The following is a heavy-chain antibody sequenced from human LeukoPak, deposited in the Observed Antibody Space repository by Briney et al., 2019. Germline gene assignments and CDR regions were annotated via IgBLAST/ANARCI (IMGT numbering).Heavy chain of an antibody. J-gene: IGHJ4*02. V-gene: IGHV3-66*02. CDR3: ASATATGSWGLFDY. Sequence: GGSLRLSCAASGFTVSSNYMSWVRQAPGKGLEWVSVIYSGGSTYYADSVKGRFTISRDNSKNTLYLQMNSLRAEDTAVYYCASATATGSWGLFDYWAQGTQVIVSS. CDR2: IYSGGST. CDR1: GFTVSSNY. D-gene: IGHD1-1*01.